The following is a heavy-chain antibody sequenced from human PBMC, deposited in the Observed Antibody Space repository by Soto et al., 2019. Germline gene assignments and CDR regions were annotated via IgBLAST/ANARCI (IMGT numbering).Heavy chain of an antibody. D-gene: IGHD6-13*01. CDR2: INPSGGTT. CDR1: RYTFTSYY. CDR3: VSSFIAAAGAALFDY. J-gene: IGHJ4*02. Sequence: ASVKVSCKASRYTFTSYYMHWVRQAPGQGLEWMGIINPSGGTTSYTQRFQGRVTMTRDTSTSTVYMELSSLKSEDTAVYYCVSSFIAAAGAALFDYWGQGTLVTVSS. V-gene: IGHV1-46*01.